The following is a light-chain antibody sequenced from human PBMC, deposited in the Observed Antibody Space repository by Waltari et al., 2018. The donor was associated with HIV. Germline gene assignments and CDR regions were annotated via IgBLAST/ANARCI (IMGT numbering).Light chain of an antibody. CDR1: ESLSSDY. CDR3: QQYNGSPYT. V-gene: IGKV3-20*01. Sequence: EIVLTQSPGTLSLSPGERATLSCRASESLSSDYLAWYQQKPGQAPRLLIFGASTRATGIPDRFSGGGSETDFTLTISRLEPEDFAVYYCQQYNGSPYTFGQGTKLEMK. CDR2: GAS. J-gene: IGKJ2*01.